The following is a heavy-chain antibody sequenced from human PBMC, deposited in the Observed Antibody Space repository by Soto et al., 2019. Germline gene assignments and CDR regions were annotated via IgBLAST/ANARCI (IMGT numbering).Heavy chain of an antibody. V-gene: IGHV3-23*01. CDR1: GFTFSDYA. Sequence: EVQLLESGGGLVQPGGSLRLSCAASGFTFSDYAMSWVRQAPGKGLEWVSVISGSDDKTYYADFVKGRFTISRDNAKRTLYLQMDSLTADDTAIYYCAKDPERYCNGVFDYWGQGTQVTVSS. CDR2: ISGSDDKT. D-gene: IGHD2-15*01. J-gene: IGHJ4*02. CDR3: AKDPERYCNGVFDY.